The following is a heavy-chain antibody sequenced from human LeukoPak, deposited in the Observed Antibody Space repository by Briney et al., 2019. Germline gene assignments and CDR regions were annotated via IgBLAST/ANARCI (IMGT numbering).Heavy chain of an antibody. D-gene: IGHD3-9*01. CDR3: AKVSLRYFDWLLSYFDY. CDR2: ICGSGGST. J-gene: IGHJ4*02. V-gene: IGHV3-23*01. CDR1: GFTFSSYA. Sequence: PGGSQRLSCAASGFTFSSYAMSGVRQAPGKGLEGVSAICGSGGSTYYADPVKGRFTISRDNSKNTLYMKMNSLRAEDTAVYYCAKVSLRYFDWLLSYFDYWGQGTLVTVSS.